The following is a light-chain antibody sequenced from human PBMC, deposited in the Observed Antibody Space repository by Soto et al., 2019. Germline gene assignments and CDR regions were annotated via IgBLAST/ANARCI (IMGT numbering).Light chain of an antibody. J-gene: IGKJ1*01. Sequence: EIVMTQSPATLSVSPGERATLSCRASQSVSSNLAWYQQKPGQAPRLLIYGASTRATGIPARFSGSGSGTEFTLTISSLQSEDFAVYYGQQYNNWPLLTFGQGTKVEIK. CDR2: GAS. CDR1: QSVSSN. CDR3: QQYNNWPLLT. V-gene: IGKV3-15*01.